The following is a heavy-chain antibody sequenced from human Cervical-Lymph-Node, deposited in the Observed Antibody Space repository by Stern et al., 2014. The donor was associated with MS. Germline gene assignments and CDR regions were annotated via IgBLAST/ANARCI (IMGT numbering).Heavy chain of an antibody. D-gene: IGHD2-15*01. CDR2: IYHTGSV. V-gene: IGHV4-59*01. Sequence: QVQLQESGPGLVKPSETLSLTCTVSGGSLRSYYWNWIRQAPGKGLEGLGFIYHTGSVNYNPSLSSRVAMSVDTSKNQFSLTVSSVTAADTAVYYCAREGEYCSGSRCYPFLDYWGQGTLVTVSS. J-gene: IGHJ4*02. CDR3: AREGEYCSGSRCYPFLDY. CDR1: GGSLRSYY.